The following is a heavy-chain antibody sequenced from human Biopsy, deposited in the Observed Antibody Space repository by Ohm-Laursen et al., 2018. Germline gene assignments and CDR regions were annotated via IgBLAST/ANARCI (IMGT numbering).Heavy chain of an antibody. Sequence: SLRLSCAASGFTFATYGMSWVRQAPGKGLEWVSGISSTGNSTYYADSVKGRFTISRDNAKNSLYLQMNSLRAEDTAVYYCAKDRYNYTPIGGFSMDVWGQGTTVTVSS. CDR1: GFTFATYG. D-gene: IGHD5-18*01. V-gene: IGHV3-21*01. J-gene: IGHJ6*02. CDR2: ISSTGNST. CDR3: AKDRYNYTPIGGFSMDV.